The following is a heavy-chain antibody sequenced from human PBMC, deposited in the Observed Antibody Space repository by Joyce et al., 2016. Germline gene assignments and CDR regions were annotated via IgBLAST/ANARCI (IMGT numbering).Heavy chain of an antibody. CDR3: ARDVLTTVTKAYGY. Sequence: EVQLVESGGGLVKPGESLRLSCTASGFIFSSYSMTWVRQATGEGLEWVSSISRDNTYIFHADAVKGRFTISRDNARNSLYLQMNSLRAEDTAVYYCARDVLTTVTKAYGYWGQGTLVAVSS. J-gene: IGHJ4*02. D-gene: IGHD4-11*01. CDR1: GFIFSSYS. CDR2: ISRDNTYI. V-gene: IGHV3-21*01.